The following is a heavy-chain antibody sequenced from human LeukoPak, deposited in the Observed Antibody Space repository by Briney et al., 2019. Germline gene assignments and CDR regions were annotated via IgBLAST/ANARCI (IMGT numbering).Heavy chain of an antibody. Sequence: GASVKVSCKASGYTFTSYAISWVRQAPGQGLEWMGGIIPIFGTANYAQKFQGRVTITADKSTSTAYMELSSLRSEDTAVYYCARGEPGGYDLGYYYYYMDVWGKGTTVTVSS. CDR2: IIPIFGTA. V-gene: IGHV1-69*06. J-gene: IGHJ6*03. D-gene: IGHD5-12*01. CDR1: GYTFTSYA. CDR3: ARGEPGGYDLGYYYYYMDV.